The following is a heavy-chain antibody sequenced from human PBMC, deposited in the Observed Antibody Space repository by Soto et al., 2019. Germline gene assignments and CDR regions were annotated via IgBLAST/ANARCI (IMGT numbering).Heavy chain of an antibody. J-gene: IGHJ4*02. V-gene: IGHV4-61*03. CDR3: ARSWGGDGYSH. Sequence: GTLGLTCNVSGDSLTSGAYYWTWIRQSPGRGLEWIGHIYHTGSTNYNPSLRSRLTISLDTSKSHFSLTLRSVNAVDTGVYYCARSWGGDGYSHWGQGTLVTVSS. CDR1: GDSLTSGAYY. CDR2: IYHTGST. D-gene: IGHD2-15*01.